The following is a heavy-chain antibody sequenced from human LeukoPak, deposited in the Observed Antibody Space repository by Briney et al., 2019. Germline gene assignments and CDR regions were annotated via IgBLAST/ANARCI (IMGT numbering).Heavy chain of an antibody. Sequence: GESLKISCKGSGYSFTSYWIGWVRQMPGKGLEWMGIIYPGDSDTRYSPSFQGQVTISADKSISTAYLQWSSLKASDTAMYYCASRLQYYYGSGAFDIWGQGTTVTVSS. D-gene: IGHD3-10*01. CDR2: IYPGDSDT. CDR1: GYSFTSYW. CDR3: ASRLQYYYGSGAFDI. V-gene: IGHV5-51*01. J-gene: IGHJ3*02.